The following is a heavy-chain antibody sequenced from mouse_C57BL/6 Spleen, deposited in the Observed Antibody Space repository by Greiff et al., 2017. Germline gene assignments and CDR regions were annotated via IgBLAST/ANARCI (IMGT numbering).Heavy chain of an antibody. J-gene: IGHJ2*01. D-gene: IGHD2-2*01. CDR2: IDPSANYT. V-gene: IGHV1-50*01. CDR3: ARGSTMVLDY. Sequence: QVQLQQPGAELVKPGASVTLSCKASGYTFTSYWMQWVKQRPGQGLEWIGEIDPSANYTNYNQKFKGKATMTVDTSSSTAYMQLSSLTSEDSAVYYCARGSTMVLDYWGQGTTLTVSS. CDR1: GYTFTSYW.